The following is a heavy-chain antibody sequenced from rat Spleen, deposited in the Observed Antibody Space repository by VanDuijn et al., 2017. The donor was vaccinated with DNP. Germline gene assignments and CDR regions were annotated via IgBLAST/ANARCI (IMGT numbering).Heavy chain of an antibody. CDR1: GFNFNDYW. V-gene: IGHV5-25*01. J-gene: IGHJ3*01. Sequence: EVKLVESGGGLVQPGRSLKLSCAASGFNFNDYWMGWVRQAPGKGLEWIASIINSGGITYYRDSVKGRFTLSRDNAKSTLYLQMDSLRSADTANYYCARHVHWEPFAYWGQGTLVTVSS. CDR3: ARHVHWEPFAY. D-gene: IGHD5-1*01. CDR2: IINSGGIT.